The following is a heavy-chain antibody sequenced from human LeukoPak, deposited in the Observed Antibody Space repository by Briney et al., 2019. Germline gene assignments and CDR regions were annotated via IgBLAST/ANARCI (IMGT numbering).Heavy chain of an antibody. Sequence: SETLSLTCTVSGGSISSYYWSWIRQPAGKGLEWIGRIYTSGSTNYNPSLKSRVTISVDTSKNQFSLKLSSVTAADTAVYYCARELLGLELLAFDYWGQGTLVTVSS. CDR2: IYTSGST. D-gene: IGHD1-7*01. J-gene: IGHJ4*02. CDR3: ARELLGLELLAFDY. CDR1: GGSISSYY. V-gene: IGHV4-4*07.